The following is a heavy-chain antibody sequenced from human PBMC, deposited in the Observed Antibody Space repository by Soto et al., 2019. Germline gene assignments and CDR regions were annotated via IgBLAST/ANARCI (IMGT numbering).Heavy chain of an antibody. CDR2: INPNSGGT. CDR1: GYTFTGYY. V-gene: IGHV1-2*02. J-gene: IGHJ6*02. Sequence: GASVKVSCKASGYTFTGYYMHWVRQAPGQGLEWMGWINPNSGGTNYAQKFQGRVTMTRDTSISTAYMELSRLRSDDTAVYYCASYCDILTGAYYYYGIGVWGQGTTVTVSS. CDR3: ASYCDILTGAYYYYGIGV. D-gene: IGHD3-9*01.